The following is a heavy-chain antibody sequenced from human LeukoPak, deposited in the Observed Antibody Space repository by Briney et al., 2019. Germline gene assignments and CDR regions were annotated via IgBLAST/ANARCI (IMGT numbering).Heavy chain of an antibody. CDR3: ATDTAMVLYYGMDV. D-gene: IGHD5-18*01. CDR2: IKQDGSNK. J-gene: IGHJ6*02. CDR1: GFTFSSYW. Sequence: GGSLRLSCAASGFTFSSYWMSWVRQAPGKGLEWVANIKQDGSNKYYADSVKGRFTISRDNSKNTLYLQMNSLRAEDTAVYYCATDTAMVLYYGMDVWGQGTTVTVSS. V-gene: IGHV3-7*01.